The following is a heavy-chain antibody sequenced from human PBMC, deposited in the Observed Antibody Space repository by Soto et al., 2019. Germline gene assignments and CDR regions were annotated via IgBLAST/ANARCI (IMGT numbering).Heavy chain of an antibody. CDR2: IYQRGRT. V-gene: IGHV4-30-2*01. Sequence: PSETLSLTFAFSGFSINTFDFSWGWIRQPPGRGLEWIGSIYQRGRTYYIPSLKSRVTMSLEKSKNQFSLKINSVVAADTAIYYCAREMTIFGVAPGGGVDVWGQGTTVTVSS. CDR3: AREMTIFGVAPGGGVDV. J-gene: IGHJ6*02. D-gene: IGHD3-3*01. CDR1: GFSINTFDFS.